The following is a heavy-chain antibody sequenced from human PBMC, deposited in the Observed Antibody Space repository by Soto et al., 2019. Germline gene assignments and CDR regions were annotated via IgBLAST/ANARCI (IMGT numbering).Heavy chain of an antibody. J-gene: IGHJ4*02. V-gene: IGHV4-59*01. CDR1: GGSISSYH. Sequence: SETLSLTCTVSGGSISSYHWSWIRQPPGKGLEWIGYIDYTGTTNYYPSLKSRVSISVDTTKNQFSLKLRSVTAADTAVYYCARSPNVVYCGGDCYSFDYWGQGTLVTVSS. D-gene: IGHD2-21*02. CDR3: ARSPNVVYCGGDCYSFDY. CDR2: IDYTGTT.